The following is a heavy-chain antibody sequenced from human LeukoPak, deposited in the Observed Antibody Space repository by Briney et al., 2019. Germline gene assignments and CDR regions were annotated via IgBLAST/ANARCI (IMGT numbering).Heavy chain of an antibody. J-gene: IGHJ6*02. V-gene: IGHV3-30*03. CDR3: ESDYGMDV. CDR1: GFTISSYG. CDR2: ISYDGSNK. Sequence: GGSLRLSCAASGFTISSYGMHWVRQAPGKGLEWVAVISYDGSNKYYADSVKGRFTISRDNSKNTLYLQMNSLRAEDTAVYYCESDYGMDVWGQGTTVTVSS.